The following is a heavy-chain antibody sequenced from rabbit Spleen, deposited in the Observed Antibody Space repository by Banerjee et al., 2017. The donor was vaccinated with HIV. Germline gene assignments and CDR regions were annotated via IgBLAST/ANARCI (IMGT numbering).Heavy chain of an antibody. D-gene: IGHD4-2*01. CDR2: IYSGNSGYT. V-gene: IGHV1S40*01. Sequence: QSLDESGGGLVKPGASLTVTCTASGFSFGSNDYMCWVRQAPGKGLEWIACIYSGNSGYTYYATWATGRFTISKTSSTTVTLQMTSLTVADTANYFCARDAAGREDFNLWGQGTLVTVS. CDR3: ARDAAGREDFNL. CDR1: GFSFGSNDY. J-gene: IGHJ4*01.